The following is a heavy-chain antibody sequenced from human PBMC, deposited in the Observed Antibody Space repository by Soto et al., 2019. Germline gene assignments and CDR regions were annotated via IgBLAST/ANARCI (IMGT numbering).Heavy chain of an antibody. J-gene: IGHJ4*02. V-gene: IGHV3-23*01. CDR2: IVAATGTT. Sequence: PGGSLRLSCAASGFTFSNYAMSWVRQTPGKGLEWVSGIVAATGTTYYTDSVKGRFAISRDNSRNTLYLQMSILRAEDTAVYYCAKDLGFSAPTAFDFWGQGTLVTVS. CDR3: AKDLGFSAPTAFDF. D-gene: IGHD3-16*01. CDR1: GFTFSNYA.